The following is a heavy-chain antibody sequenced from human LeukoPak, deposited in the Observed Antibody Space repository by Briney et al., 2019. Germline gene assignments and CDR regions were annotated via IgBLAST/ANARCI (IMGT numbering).Heavy chain of an antibody. CDR3: AREEAWGYGNAFDI. V-gene: IGHV1-2*02. Sequence: ASVKVSCKASGYTFTGYYMHWVRQAPGQGLEWMGWINPNSGGTNYAQKFQGRVTMTRDTSISTAYMELSRLRSDDTAVYYCAREEAWGYGNAFDIWGQGTMVTVSS. CDR1: GYTFTGYY. CDR2: INPNSGGT. J-gene: IGHJ3*02. D-gene: IGHD7-27*01.